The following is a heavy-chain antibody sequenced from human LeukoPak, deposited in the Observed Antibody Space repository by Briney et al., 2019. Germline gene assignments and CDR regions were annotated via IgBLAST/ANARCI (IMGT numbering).Heavy chain of an antibody. Sequence: GSSVKVSCKASGGTFSSYAISWVRQAPGQGLEWMGRIIPIFGTANYAQKFQGRVTITTDESTSTAYMELSSLRSEDTAVCYCARGRRVGARFDHYYYMDVWGKGTTVTVSS. CDR3: ARGRRVGARFDHYYYMDV. D-gene: IGHD1-26*01. J-gene: IGHJ6*03. V-gene: IGHV1-69*05. CDR2: IIPIFGTA. CDR1: GGTFSSYA.